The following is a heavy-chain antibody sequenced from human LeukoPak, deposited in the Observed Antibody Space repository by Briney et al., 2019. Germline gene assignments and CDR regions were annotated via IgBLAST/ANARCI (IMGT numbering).Heavy chain of an antibody. CDR1: GLTVSSNY. J-gene: IGHJ4*02. Sequence: GGSLRLSCAVSGLTVSSNYMTWVRQPPGKGLEWVSVIYSGGTIYYADSVKGRFTISRDNSKNTLFLQMNSLRAEDTAAYYCPAVGSSIYWGQGTLVTVSS. CDR2: IYSGGTI. V-gene: IGHV3-53*01. D-gene: IGHD1-26*01. CDR3: PAVGSSIY.